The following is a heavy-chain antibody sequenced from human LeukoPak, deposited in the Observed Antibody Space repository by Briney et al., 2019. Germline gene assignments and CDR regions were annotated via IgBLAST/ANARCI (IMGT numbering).Heavy chain of an antibody. V-gene: IGHV3-48*02. J-gene: IGHJ4*02. CDR3: ARAMRSGYDY. Sequence: GGSLRLSCAASGFTFSSYGMHWVRQAPGKGLEWVSYISSSSDAIYYADSVKGRFTISRDNAKNSLYLEMNSLRDEDTAVYYCARAMRSGYDYWGQGTLVTVSS. CDR1: GFTFSSYG. CDR2: ISSSSDAI. D-gene: IGHD5-12*01.